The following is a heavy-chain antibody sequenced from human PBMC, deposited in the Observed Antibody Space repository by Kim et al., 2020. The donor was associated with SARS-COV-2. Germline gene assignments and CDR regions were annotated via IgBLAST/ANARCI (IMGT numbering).Heavy chain of an antibody. CDR2: IYTSGST. CDR1: GGSISSGSYY. V-gene: IGHV4-61*02. D-gene: IGHD3-9*01. J-gene: IGHJ4*02. Sequence: SETLSLTCTVSGGSISSGSYYWSWIRQPAGKGLEWIGRIYTSGSTNYNPSLKSRVTISVDTSKNQFSLKLSSVTAADTAVYYCARDSRDPYDILTGYYSEPSMRVGDDYWGQGTLVTVSS. CDR3: ARDSRDPYDILTGYYSEPSMRVGDDY.